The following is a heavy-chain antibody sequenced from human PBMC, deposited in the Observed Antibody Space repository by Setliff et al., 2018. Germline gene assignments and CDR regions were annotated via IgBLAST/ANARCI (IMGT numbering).Heavy chain of an antibody. CDR3: ASAPGTVVVPASRSAFDI. D-gene: IGHD2-2*01. CDR1: GYTFSHYG. Sequence: ASVKVSCKAFGYTFSHYGISWVRQAPGQGLEWMGWSSAYNGYIIYAQKLRGRVTMTTDTSTSTAYMAVRSLRSDDAAVYYCASAPGTVVVPASRSAFDIWGQGTMVTVSS. J-gene: IGHJ3*02. CDR2: SSAYNGYI. V-gene: IGHV1-18*01.